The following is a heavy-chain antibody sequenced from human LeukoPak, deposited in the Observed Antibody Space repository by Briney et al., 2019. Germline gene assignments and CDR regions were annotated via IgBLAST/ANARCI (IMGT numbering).Heavy chain of an antibody. D-gene: IGHD7-27*01. CDR2: ISSSSSNI. Sequence: PGGSLRLSCTASGFTFSSYSMNWVRQAPGKGLEWVSYISSSSSNIFYADSFKGRFTISRDNAQNSLYLQMNSLRVEDTAVYYCARDPPGAHFDYWDQGTLVTVSS. CDR3: ARDPPGAHFDY. V-gene: IGHV3-21*01. CDR1: GFTFSSYS. J-gene: IGHJ4*02.